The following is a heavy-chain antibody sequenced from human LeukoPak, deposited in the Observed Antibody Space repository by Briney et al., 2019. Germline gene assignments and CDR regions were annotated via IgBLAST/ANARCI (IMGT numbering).Heavy chain of an antibody. CDR1: GFTFSSYG. D-gene: IGHD6-19*01. CDR2: ISYDGSNK. CDR3: AKDFAPIAVAGTGGDY. J-gene: IGHJ4*02. V-gene: IGHV3-30*18. Sequence: PGGSLRLSCAASGFTFSSYGMHWVRQAPGKGLEWVAVISYDGSNKYYADSVKGRFTISRDNSKNTLYLQMNSLRAEDTAVYYCAKDFAPIAVAGTGGDYWGQGTLVTVSS.